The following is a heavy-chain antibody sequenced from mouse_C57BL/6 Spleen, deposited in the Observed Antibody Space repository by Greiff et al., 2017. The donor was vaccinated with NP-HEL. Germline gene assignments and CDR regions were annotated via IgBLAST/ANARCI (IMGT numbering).Heavy chain of an antibody. V-gene: IGHV14-3*01. CDR3: GLYYFGRSPGWFAY. Sequence: EVQLQQSVAELVRPGASVKLSCTASGFNIKNTYMHWVKQRPEQGLEWIGRIDPANGNTKYAPKFQGKATITADTSSNTAYLQRSSLTSEDTAFCSLGLYYFGRSPGWFAYWGQGTLVTVSA. J-gene: IGHJ3*01. CDR2: IDPANGNT. D-gene: IGHD1-1*01. CDR1: GFNIKNTY.